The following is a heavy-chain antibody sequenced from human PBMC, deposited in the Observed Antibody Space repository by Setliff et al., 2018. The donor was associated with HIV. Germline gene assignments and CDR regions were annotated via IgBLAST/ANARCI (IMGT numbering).Heavy chain of an antibody. CDR2: ITTNSIYV. Sequence: GGSLRLSCAASGFTFRSYTMNWVRQAPGKGLEWVSTITTNSIYVYDADSVKGRSTISRDNAKNSLYLQMNSLRAEDTAVYYCARGAGGYYDSSGPLHFDYWGQGTLVTVSS. V-gene: IGHV3-21*01. D-gene: IGHD3-22*01. CDR3: ARGAGGYYDSSGPLHFDY. J-gene: IGHJ4*02. CDR1: GFTFRSYT.